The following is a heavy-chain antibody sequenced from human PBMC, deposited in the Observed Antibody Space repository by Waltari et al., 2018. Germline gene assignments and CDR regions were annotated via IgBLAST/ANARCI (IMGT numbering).Heavy chain of an antibody. V-gene: IGHV1-69*12. J-gene: IGHJ5*02. D-gene: IGHD2-2*01. Sequence: QVQLVQSGAEVKKPGSSVKVSCKASGGTFSSYAISWVRQAAGQGLEWMGGIIPIFGTANYAQECQGRVTITADESTSTAYMELSSLRSEDTAVYYCARVVVPAATPPNWFDPWGQGTLVTVSS. CDR2: IIPIFGTA. CDR1: GGTFSSYA. CDR3: ARVVVPAATPPNWFDP.